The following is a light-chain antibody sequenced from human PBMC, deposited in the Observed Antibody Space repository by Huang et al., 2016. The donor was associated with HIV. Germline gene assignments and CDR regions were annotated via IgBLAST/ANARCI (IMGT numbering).Light chain of an antibody. CDR3: QQSYSTWIT. CDR2: SAS. CDR1: QSIDGY. J-gene: IGKJ5*01. Sequence: IQMTQSPFSLSASVGDRVTITCRASQSIDGYLNWYQQKPEKAPKLLISSASTLHTGVPPRFSGSGSGTDYTLIIDNLQPDDFATYFCQQSYSTWITFGQGSRLDTK. V-gene: IGKV1-39*01.